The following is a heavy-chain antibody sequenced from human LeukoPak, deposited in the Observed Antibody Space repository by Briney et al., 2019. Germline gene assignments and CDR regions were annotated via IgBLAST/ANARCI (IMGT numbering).Heavy chain of an antibody. CDR3: ARDGGLDY. V-gene: IGHV1-2*02. Sequence: ASVKVSCKASGHTFTGYYIHWVRQAPGQGLEWMGWINPDSGGTNSAQKFQGRVTMTRDTSISTVYMELSRLRSDDTAVFYCARDGGLDYWGQGTLVTVSS. D-gene: IGHD3-16*01. J-gene: IGHJ4*02. CDR2: INPDSGGT. CDR1: GHTFTGYY.